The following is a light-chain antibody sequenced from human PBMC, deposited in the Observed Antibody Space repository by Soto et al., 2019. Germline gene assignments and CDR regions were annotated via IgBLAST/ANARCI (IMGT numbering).Light chain of an antibody. V-gene: IGLV2-14*03. CDR1: SSDIGMYNF. J-gene: IGLJ2*01. CDR3: TSYTNTNTMV. CDR2: DVT. Sequence: QSALTPPASVSASPGQSITISCTGTSSDIGMYNFVSWYQQHPGKAPKLLVYDVTNRPSGVSNRFSGSKSGSTASLTISGIQAEDEADYYGTSYTNTNTMVFGGGTKLTGL.